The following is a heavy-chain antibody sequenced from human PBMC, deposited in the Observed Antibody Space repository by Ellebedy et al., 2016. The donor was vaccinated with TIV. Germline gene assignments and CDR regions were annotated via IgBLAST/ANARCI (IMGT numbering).Heavy chain of an antibody. J-gene: IGHJ3*02. CDR1: GGSISRSSYY. CDR3: VRPRSGYFAFDI. CDR2: IHYIGST. D-gene: IGHD3-3*01. Sequence: MPSETLSLTCTVSGGSISRSSYYWGWFRQPPGKGLEWIGSIHYIGSTYDNLSLKTRVTISVDTSKNQLSLKLSSVTAADTAVDYCVRPRSGYFAFDIWGQGTMVTVSS. V-gene: IGHV4-39*01.